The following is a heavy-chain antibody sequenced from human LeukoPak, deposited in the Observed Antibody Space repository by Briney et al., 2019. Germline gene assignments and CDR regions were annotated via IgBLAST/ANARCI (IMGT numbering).Heavy chain of an antibody. Sequence: GGSLRLSCAASGFTFDDYAMHWVRQAPGEGLEWVSGISWNSGSIGYADSVKGRFTISRDNAKNSLYLQMNSLRPEDTALYYCAKDRREVYYDSSGYPSGAFDIWGQGTMVTVSS. J-gene: IGHJ3*02. CDR2: ISWNSGSI. CDR3: AKDRREVYYDSSGYPSGAFDI. D-gene: IGHD3-22*01. CDR1: GFTFDDYA. V-gene: IGHV3-9*01.